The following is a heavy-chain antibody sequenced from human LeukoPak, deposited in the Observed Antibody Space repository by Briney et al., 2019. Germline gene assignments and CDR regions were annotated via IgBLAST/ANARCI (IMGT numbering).Heavy chain of an antibody. J-gene: IGHJ4*02. V-gene: IGHV1-18*01. Sequence: ASVKLFCKSSGYTFTSYGISWVRHAPGQGREWVGWISAYSGNTNYAQKRQGRVTMTTDPSPRTAYMELRRLRSDETAVYYCASFVDSSGYYSDLDYWGQGTLVTVS. D-gene: IGHD3-22*01. CDR3: ASFVDSSGYYSDLDY. CDR1: GYTFTSYG. CDR2: ISAYSGNT.